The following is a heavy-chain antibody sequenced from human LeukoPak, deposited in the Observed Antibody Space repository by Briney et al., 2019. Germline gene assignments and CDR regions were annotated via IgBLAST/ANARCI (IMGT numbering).Heavy chain of an antibody. J-gene: IGHJ4*02. CDR2: IYYSGST. CDR1: GGSISSSSYY. CDR3: ASLSGGGYFDY. V-gene: IGHV4-39*01. D-gene: IGHD1-26*01. Sequence: PSETLSLTCTVSGGSISSSSYYWGWIRQPPGKGLEWIGSIYYSGSTYYNPSLKSRVTISVDTSKNQFSLKLSSVTAADTAVYYCASLSGGGYFDYWGQGTLVTVSS.